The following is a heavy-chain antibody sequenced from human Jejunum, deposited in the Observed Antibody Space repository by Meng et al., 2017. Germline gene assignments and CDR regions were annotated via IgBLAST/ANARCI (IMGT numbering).Heavy chain of an antibody. Sequence: GEALKISWVASGFSFSSYWMAWVRQAPGKGLQGVGNIDKHGSEENYVESVKGRFTTSRDNAKNSLYLQMNSLRAEDTAVYYCATKADPGHGMAVWGQGTTVTVSS. V-gene: IGHV3-7*01. J-gene: IGHJ6*02. CDR2: IDKHGSEE. D-gene: IGHD6-13*01. CDR1: GFSFSSYW. CDR3: ATKADPGHGMAV.